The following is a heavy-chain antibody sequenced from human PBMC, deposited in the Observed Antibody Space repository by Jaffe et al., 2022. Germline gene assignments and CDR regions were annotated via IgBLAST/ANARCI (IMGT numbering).Heavy chain of an antibody. V-gene: IGHV6-1*01. Sequence: QVQLQQSGPGLVKPSQTLSLTCAISGDSVSSNSAAWNWIRQSPSRGLEWLGRTYYRSKWYNDYAVSVKSRITINPDTSKNQFSLQLNSVTPEDTAVYYCARDMGALLWFRDGYAFDIWGQGTMVTVSS. J-gene: IGHJ3*02. CDR2: TYYRSKWYN. CDR3: ARDMGALLWFRDGYAFDI. D-gene: IGHD3-10*01. CDR1: GDSVSSNSAA.